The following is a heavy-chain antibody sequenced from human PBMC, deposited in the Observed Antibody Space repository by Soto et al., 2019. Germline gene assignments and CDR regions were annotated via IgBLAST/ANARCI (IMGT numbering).Heavy chain of an antibody. V-gene: IGHV3-30-3*01. CDR1: GFTFSSYS. Sequence: QVQLVESGGGVVQPGRSLRLSCAASGFTFSSYSIHWVRQAPGKGLEWVAVISYDGSNKYYADSVKGRFTISRDSPKNTLYLQMNSLRAEDTAVYYCASLLRSIAVAGPLDYWGQGTLVTVSS. J-gene: IGHJ4*02. CDR2: ISYDGSNK. D-gene: IGHD6-19*01. CDR3: ASLLRSIAVAGPLDY.